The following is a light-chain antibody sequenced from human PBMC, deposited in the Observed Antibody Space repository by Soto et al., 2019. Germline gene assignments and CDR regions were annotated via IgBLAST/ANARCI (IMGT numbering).Light chain of an antibody. CDR2: EVS. Sequence: QSALAQPPSASGSPGQSVTISCTGSSSDVGGYNYVSWYQQHPGKAPKLMIYEVSKRPSGVPDRLSGSKSGNTASLTVSGLQVEDEADYYCSSYGGSNPGVFGVGTKLTVL. CDR3: SSYGGSNPGV. V-gene: IGLV2-8*01. CDR1: SSDVGGYNY. J-gene: IGLJ2*01.